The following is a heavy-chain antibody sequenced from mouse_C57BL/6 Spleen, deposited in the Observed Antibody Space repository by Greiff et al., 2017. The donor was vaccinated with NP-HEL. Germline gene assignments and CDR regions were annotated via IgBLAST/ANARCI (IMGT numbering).Heavy chain of an antibody. D-gene: IGHD3-1*01. CDR1: GYTFTSYW. V-gene: IGHV1-69*01. CDR3: APAGLRGDYARDY. Sequence: QVQLQQPGAELVMPGASVKLSCKASGYTFTSYWMHWVKQRPGQGLEWIGEIDPSDSYTNYTQKFKGKSTLTVDKSSSTASLQLSSLTSEDSAVYYCAPAGLRGDYARDYWGKGTSVTASS. CDR2: IDPSDSYT. J-gene: IGHJ4*01.